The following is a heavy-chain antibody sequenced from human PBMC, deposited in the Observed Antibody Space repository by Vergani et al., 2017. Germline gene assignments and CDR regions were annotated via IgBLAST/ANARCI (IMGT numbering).Heavy chain of an antibody. D-gene: IGHD1-1*01. Sequence: EVRLVDSGGGLVQPGGSLRLSCAASGFSVSDNYMSWVRQAPGKGLEWVSVIYSGGSTYYADSVKGRFTISRDNSKNTLYLEMNALRAEDTAVYYCARDFLTRVTTLDYYYMGVWGKGTTVTVSS. CDR1: GFSVSDNY. J-gene: IGHJ6*03. CDR2: IYSGGST. V-gene: IGHV3-66*02. CDR3: ARDFLTRVTTLDYYYMGV.